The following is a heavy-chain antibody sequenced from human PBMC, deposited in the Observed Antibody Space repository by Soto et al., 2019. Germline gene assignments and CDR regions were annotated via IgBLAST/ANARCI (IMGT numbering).Heavy chain of an antibody. CDR3: ARRSSSWYDDYGMDV. CDR1: GYSFTSYW. Sequence: GESLKISCKGSGYSFTSYWISWVRQMPGKGLEWMGRIDPSDSYTNYSPSFQGHVTISADKSISTAYLQWSSLKASDTAMYYCARRSSSWYDDYGMDVWGQGTTVTVSS. V-gene: IGHV5-10-1*01. CDR2: IDPSDSYT. D-gene: IGHD6-13*01. J-gene: IGHJ6*02.